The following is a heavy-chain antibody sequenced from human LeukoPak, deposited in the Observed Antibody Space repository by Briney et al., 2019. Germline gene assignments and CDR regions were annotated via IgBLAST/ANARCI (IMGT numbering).Heavy chain of an antibody. V-gene: IGHV4-39*07. CDR3: ARVRSALWLLK. CDR2: IYYSGST. Sequence: SETLSLTCTVSGGSISSSSYYWGWIRQPPGKGLEWIGSIYYSGSTYYNPSLKSRVTISVDTSKNQFSLKLSSVTAADTAVYYCARVRSALWLLKWGQGTLVTVSS. D-gene: IGHD3-22*01. CDR1: GGSISSSSYY. J-gene: IGHJ4*02.